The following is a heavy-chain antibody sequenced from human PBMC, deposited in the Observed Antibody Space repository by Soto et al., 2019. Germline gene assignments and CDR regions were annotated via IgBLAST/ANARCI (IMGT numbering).Heavy chain of an antibody. J-gene: IGHJ5*02. D-gene: IGHD2-8*01. CDR2: MNPNSGNT. CDR1: GYTFTSYD. V-gene: IGHV1-8*01. CDR3: ACSPKRAAVTKGEYWFDP. Sequence: ASVKVSCKASGYTFTSYDINWVRQATGQGLEWMGWMNPNSGNTGYAQKFQGRVTMTRNTSISTAYMELSSLRSEDTAVYYCACSPKRAAVTKGEYWFDPWGQGTLVTVAS.